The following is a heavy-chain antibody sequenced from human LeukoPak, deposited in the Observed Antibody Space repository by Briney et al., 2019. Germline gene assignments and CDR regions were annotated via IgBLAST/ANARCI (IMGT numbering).Heavy chain of an antibody. CDR3: AKDTGFISGKDYFDC. J-gene: IGHJ4*02. V-gene: IGHV3-48*03. CDR1: GYTLSSFE. CDR2: ISLIGSNI. Sequence: GGSLRLSCAASGYTLSSFEMNWVRQAPGKGLEWVSYISLIGSNINYADSVKGRFTISRDNSIFTAYLQMNNLRPEDTAMYYCAKDTGFISGKDYFDCWGQGALVTVPS. D-gene: IGHD1-26*01.